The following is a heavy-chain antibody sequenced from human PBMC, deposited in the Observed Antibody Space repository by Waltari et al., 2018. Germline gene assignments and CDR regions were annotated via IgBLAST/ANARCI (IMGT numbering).Heavy chain of an antibody. CDR2: IYYSGST. D-gene: IGHD3-10*01. J-gene: IGHJ5*02. V-gene: IGHV4-39*01. CDR3: ARHLGGFGELYWFDP. Sequence: QLQLQESGPGLVKPSETLSLTCTVSGGSISSSSYYWGWIRQPPGKGLEWIGSIYYSGSTYYNPSLKSRVTISVDTSKNQFSLKLSSVTAADTAVYYCARHLGGFGELYWFDPWGQGTPVTVSS. CDR1: GGSISSSSYY.